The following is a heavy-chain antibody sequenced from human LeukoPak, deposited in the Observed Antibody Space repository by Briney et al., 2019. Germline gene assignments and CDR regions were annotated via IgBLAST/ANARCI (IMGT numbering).Heavy chain of an antibody. CDR3: TRDSGSPGF. Sequence: GGSLRLSCVVSGFSVSSNFMSWVRQAPGKGLEWVSVIYSGGNTYYADSVKGRFSISRDNSKNTLYLQMNSLRAEDTAVYYCTRDSGSPGFWGQGTLVTVSS. CDR2: IYSGGNT. D-gene: IGHD1-1*01. J-gene: IGHJ4*02. CDR1: GFSVSSNF. V-gene: IGHV3-53*01.